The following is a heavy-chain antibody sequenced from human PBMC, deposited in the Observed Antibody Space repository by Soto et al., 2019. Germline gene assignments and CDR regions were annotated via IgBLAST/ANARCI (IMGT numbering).Heavy chain of an antibody. D-gene: IGHD6-6*01. Sequence: GGSLRLSCAASGFTFDDYTMHWVRQAPGKGLEWVSLISWDGGSTYYADSVKGRFTISRDNSKNSLYLQMNSLRTEDTALYYCAKDIAARPTYYYYYGMDVWGQGTTVTVSS. J-gene: IGHJ6*02. CDR2: ISWDGGST. CDR3: AKDIAARPTYYYYYGMDV. V-gene: IGHV3-43*01. CDR1: GFTFDDYT.